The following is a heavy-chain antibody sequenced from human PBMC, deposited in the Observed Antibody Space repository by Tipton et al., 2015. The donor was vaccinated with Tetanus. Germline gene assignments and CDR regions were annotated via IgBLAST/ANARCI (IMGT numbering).Heavy chain of an antibody. CDR3: GRVGFGYSGYHFYGY. D-gene: IGHD5-12*01. CDR2: IYTSEST. V-gene: IGHV4-4*07. CDR1: GGSIISYY. J-gene: IGHJ4*02. Sequence: TLSLTCTVSGGSIISYYWSWIRQPAGKGLEWIGRIYTSESTNYNPSLKSRLTMSVDTSKNQFSLRLNSVTAADTAVYYCGRVGFGYSGYHFYGYWGQGTLVTVSS.